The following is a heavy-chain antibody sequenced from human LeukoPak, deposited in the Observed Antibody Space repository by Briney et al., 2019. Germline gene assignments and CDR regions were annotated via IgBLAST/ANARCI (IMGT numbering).Heavy chain of an antibody. J-gene: IGHJ4*02. CDR1: GYTFTTYG. D-gene: IGHD3-16*01. CDR3: AREGLGELTLDY. Sequence: GASVKVSCKASGYTFTTYGNNWVRQAPGQGLEWMGWISTYDGDTNYAQNLQGRVTMTTDTSTNTAYMELRSLRSDDTAVYYCAREGLGELTLDYWGQGTLVIVST. V-gene: IGHV1-18*01. CDR2: ISTYDGDT.